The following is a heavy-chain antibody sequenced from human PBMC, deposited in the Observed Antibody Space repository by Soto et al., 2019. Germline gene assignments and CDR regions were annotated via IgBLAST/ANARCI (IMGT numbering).Heavy chain of an antibody. CDR2: ISGSGGST. CDR3: AKAVYRDYYYYGMDV. Sequence: SPRLSCAAFGFTFSSYALSLVRPAPGKGLEWVSAISGSGGSTYYADSVKGRFTISRDNSKNTLYLQMNSLRAEDTAVYYCAKAVYRDYYYYGMDVWGQGTTVTVSS. CDR1: GFTFSSYA. J-gene: IGHJ6*02. D-gene: IGHD1-26*01. V-gene: IGHV3-23*01.